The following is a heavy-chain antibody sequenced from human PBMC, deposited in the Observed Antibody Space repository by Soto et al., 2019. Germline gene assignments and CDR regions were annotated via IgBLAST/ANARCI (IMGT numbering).Heavy chain of an antibody. CDR3: ARDLRGTDYDILMGGS. Sequence: QVHLRESGPGLVKPSGTLSLTCTVSGASVSSSSGWTWVRQSPGKGLEWIGEIDHVGITRYNPSLETRGTMSVDKKQKQVSPKLTSVTAADAAVYYCARDLRGTDYDILMGGSGGPGARVIVSS. J-gene: IGHJ4*02. D-gene: IGHD3-9*01. CDR2: IDHVGIT. CDR1: GASVSSSSG. V-gene: IGHV4-4*02.